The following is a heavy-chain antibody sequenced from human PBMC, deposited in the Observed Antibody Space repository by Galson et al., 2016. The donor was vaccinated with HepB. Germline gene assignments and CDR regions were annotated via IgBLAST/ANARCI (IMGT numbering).Heavy chain of an antibody. J-gene: IGHJ5*02. CDR1: GYTFTSYI. Sequence: SVKVSCKASGYTFTSYIMHWVRQAPGQRLEWMGWINAGSGNTKYSQKFQGRVTITSDTSASTAYMELSSLRSEDTAVYYCAGVSNDYNNYFDCFDPWGQGTLVTVSS. D-gene: IGHD4-11*01. CDR2: INAGSGNT. CDR3: AGVSNDYNNYFDCFDP. V-gene: IGHV1-3*01.